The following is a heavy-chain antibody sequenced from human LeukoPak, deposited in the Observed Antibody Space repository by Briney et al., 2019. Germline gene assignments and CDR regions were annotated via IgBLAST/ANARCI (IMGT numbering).Heavy chain of an antibody. D-gene: IGHD2-15*01. CDR1: GYTFTGYC. Sequence: ASLKVSCKASGYTFTGYCIHWVRLAPGQGLAWMGRINSNNGVSNYAQRFQGRVTMTRDTSISTAYMELSGLASDDTAVYYCARRFCTGGSCYPDYWGQGTLVTVSS. J-gene: IGHJ4*02. V-gene: IGHV1-2*02. CDR2: INSNNGVS. CDR3: ARRFCTGGSCYPDY.